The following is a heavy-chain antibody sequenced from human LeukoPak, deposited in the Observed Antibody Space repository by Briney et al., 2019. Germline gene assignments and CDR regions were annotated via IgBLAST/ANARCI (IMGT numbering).Heavy chain of an antibody. D-gene: IGHD5/OR15-5a*01. CDR1: GGSISSSSYY. V-gene: IGHV4-39*07. CDR3: ARDPVYRTDY. J-gene: IGHJ4*02. Sequence: PSEPLSLTCTVSGGSISSSSYYWGWIRQPPGKGLEWSGSIYYSGSTYYNPSLKSRVTISVDTSKNQFSLKLSSVTAADTAVYYCARDPVYRTDYWGQGALVTVSS. CDR2: IYYSGST.